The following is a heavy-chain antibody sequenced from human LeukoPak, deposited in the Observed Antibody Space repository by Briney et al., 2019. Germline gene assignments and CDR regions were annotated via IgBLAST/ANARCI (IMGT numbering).Heavy chain of an antibody. D-gene: IGHD6-19*01. J-gene: IGHJ4*02. CDR3: ARDLEAVAGSAFDY. Sequence: GGSLRLSCAASGFTFTNYGMTWVRQAPGKGLEWVSFISDSGSDTFYADSVKGRFTISRDNSKNTPYLQMNSLRAEDTAVYYCARDLEAVAGSAFDYWGQGTLVTVSS. CDR1: GFTFTNYG. V-gene: IGHV3-23*01. CDR2: ISDSGSDT.